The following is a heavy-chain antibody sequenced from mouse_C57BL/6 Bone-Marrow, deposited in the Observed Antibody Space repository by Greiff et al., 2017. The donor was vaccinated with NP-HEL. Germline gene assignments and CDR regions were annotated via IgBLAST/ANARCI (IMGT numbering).Heavy chain of an antibody. J-gene: IGHJ2*01. CDR1: GYTFTDYN. CDR2: INPNNGGT. D-gene: IGHD2-3*01. V-gene: IGHV1-22*01. Sequence: EVQLQQSGPELVKPGASVKMSCKASGYTFTDYNMHWVKQSHGKSLEWIGYINPNNGGTSYNQKFKGKATLTVNKSSSTAYMELRSLTAEDSAVYYCARSYLGWLLPWGQGTTLTVSS. CDR3: ARSYLGWLLP.